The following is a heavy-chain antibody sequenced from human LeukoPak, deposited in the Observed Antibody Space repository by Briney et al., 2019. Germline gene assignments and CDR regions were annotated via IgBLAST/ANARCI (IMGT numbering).Heavy chain of an antibody. J-gene: IGHJ4*02. V-gene: IGHV3-74*01. CDR3: ARDMETGGRAFDS. D-gene: IGHD2-8*02. CDR2: IRTDGGST. CDR1: GFRFSNYW. Sequence: PGGSLRLSCAASGFRFSNYWIHWVRPAPAKGLVWVSRIRTDGGSTAYADFVKGRFTISRDNAKNTVYLQMNSLRADDTAVYYCARDMETGGRAFDSWGQGTLVTVSS.